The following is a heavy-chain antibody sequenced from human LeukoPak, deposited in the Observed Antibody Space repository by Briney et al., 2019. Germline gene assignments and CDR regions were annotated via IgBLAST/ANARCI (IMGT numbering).Heavy chain of an antibody. V-gene: IGHV1-2*02. CDR3: ARVPDTTMAGGWFDP. J-gene: IGHJ5*02. CDR1: RYTFTDYY. D-gene: IGHD5-18*01. CDR2: INPKNGAI. Sequence: ASMKVSCKASRYTFTDYYMHWVRQAPGQGLEWMGWINPKNGAIIYAQKFQGRVTLTRDTSISTAYMELSSLTSDDTAVCYCARVPDTTMAGGWFDPWGQGTLVTVSS.